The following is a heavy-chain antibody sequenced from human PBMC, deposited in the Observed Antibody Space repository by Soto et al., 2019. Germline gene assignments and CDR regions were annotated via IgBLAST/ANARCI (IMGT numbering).Heavy chain of an antibody. CDR1: GGTFSSYA. J-gene: IGHJ6*02. D-gene: IGHD5-18*01. CDR2: IIPIFGTA. V-gene: IGHV1-69*13. CDR3: ARDRGYSYGYYYYYGMDV. Sequence: SVKVSCKASGGTFSSYAISWVRQAPGQGLEWMGGIIPIFGTANYAQKFQGRVTITADESTSTAYMELSSLRPEDTAVYYCARDRGYSYGYYYYYGMDVWGQGTTVTVSS.